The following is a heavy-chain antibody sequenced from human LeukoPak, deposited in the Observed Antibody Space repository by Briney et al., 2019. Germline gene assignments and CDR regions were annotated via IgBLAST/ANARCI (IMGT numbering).Heavy chain of an antibody. J-gene: IGHJ4*02. CDR1: GGSLSGYY. V-gene: IGHV4-34*01. CDR3: ARAKVKGPTYYFDY. CDR2: ISHSGFT. Sequence: SETLALTCAVYGGSLSGYYWSWIRQPPGKGLEWIGDISHSGFTNYNPSLKSRVTISVDASTNQFSLKLSSVTAADTAVYYCARAKVKGPTYYFDYWGQGALVTVSS. D-gene: IGHD3-10*01.